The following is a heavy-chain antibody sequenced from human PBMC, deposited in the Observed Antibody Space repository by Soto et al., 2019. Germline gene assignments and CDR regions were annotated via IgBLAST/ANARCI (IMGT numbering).Heavy chain of an antibody. J-gene: IGHJ2*01. CDR3: ARGPYDSSGYYADWYFDL. D-gene: IGHD3-22*01. CDR2: INHSGST. V-gene: IGHV4-34*01. CDR1: GGSFSGYY. Sequence: LETLSLTCAVYGGSFSGYYWSWIRQPPGKGLEWIGEINHSGSTNYNPSLKSRVTISVDTSKNQFSLKLSSVTAADTAVYYCARGPYDSSGYYADWYFDLWGRGTLVTVSS.